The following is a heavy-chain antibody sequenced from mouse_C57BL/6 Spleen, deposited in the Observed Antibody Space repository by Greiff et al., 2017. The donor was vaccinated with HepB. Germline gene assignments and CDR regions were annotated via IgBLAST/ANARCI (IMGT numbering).Heavy chain of an antibody. CDR3: TMGEIYYDYIYAMDY. V-gene: IGHV1-74*01. CDR2: IHPSDSDT. CDR1: GYTFTSYW. J-gene: IGHJ4*01. Sequence: QVQLQQPGAELVKPGASVKVSCKASGYTFTSYWMHWVKQRPGQGLEWIGRIHPSDSDTNYNQKFKGKATLTVDKSSSTAYMQLSSLTSEDSAVYYCTMGEIYYDYIYAMDYWGQGTSVTVSS. D-gene: IGHD2-4*01.